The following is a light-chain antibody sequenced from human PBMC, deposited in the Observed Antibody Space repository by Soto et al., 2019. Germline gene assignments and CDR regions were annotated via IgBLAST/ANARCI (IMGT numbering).Light chain of an antibody. V-gene: IGKV3-15*01. CDR1: QSVSSN. CDR3: QQYNNWHT. J-gene: IGKJ2*01. CDR2: GAS. Sequence: EIVMTQSPATLSVSPGERATLSCRASQSVSSNLAWYQQKPGQAPRLLIYGASTRATGIPARFSGSGSGTESTLTISSLQSEDFAVYYCQQYNNWHTFGQGTKLEIK.